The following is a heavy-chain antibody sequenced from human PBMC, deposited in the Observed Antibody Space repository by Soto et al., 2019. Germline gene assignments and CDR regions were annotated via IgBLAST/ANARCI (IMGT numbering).Heavy chain of an antibody. Sequence: PGGSLRLSCAASGFTFSSYAMNWVRQAQEKGLEWVSSISSTSSYTHYSDSVKGRFTISRDNANNSLFLQMNSLRAEDTATYYCARDLALAGNYWGQGVLVTVSS. V-gene: IGHV3-21*01. D-gene: IGHD6-19*01. CDR3: ARDLALAGNY. CDR1: GFTFSSYA. J-gene: IGHJ4*02. CDR2: ISSTSSYT.